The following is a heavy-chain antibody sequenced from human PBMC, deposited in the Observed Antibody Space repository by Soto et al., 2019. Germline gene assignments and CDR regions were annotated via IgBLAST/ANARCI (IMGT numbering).Heavy chain of an antibody. D-gene: IGHD6-19*01. CDR1: GYTFTGYY. V-gene: IGHV1-2*02. Sequence: SVKVSCKASGYTFTGYYMHWVRQAPGQGLEWMGWINPNSGGTNYAQKFQGRVTMTRDTSISTAYMELSRLRSDDTAVYYCARIPLTAVGNDYWGQGTLVTVSS. CDR3: ARIPLTAVGNDY. J-gene: IGHJ4*02. CDR2: INPNSGGT.